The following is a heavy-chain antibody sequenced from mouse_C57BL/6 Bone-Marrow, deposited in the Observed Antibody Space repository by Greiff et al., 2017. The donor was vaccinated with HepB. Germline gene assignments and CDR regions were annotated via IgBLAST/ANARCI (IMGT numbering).Heavy chain of an antibody. D-gene: IGHD1-1*01. CDR2: IYPGDGDT. CDR3: ARGITTVVASYYYAMDY. Sequence: QVQLKESGPELVKPGASVKISCKASGYAFSSSWMNWVKQRPGKGLEWIGRIYPGDGDTNYNGKFKGKATLTADKSSSTAYMQLSSLTSEDSAVYFCARGITTVVASYYYAMDYWGQGTSVTVSS. V-gene: IGHV1-82*01. J-gene: IGHJ4*01. CDR1: GYAFSSSW.